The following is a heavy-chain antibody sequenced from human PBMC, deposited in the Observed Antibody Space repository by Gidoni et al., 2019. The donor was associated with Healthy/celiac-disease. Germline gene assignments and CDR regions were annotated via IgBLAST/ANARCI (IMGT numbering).Heavy chain of an antibody. CDR1: GYSLTSYW. V-gene: IGHV5-51*01. Sequence: EVQLVQSGAEVKKPGESLKISCKGSGYSLTSYWIGWVRQMPGKGLEWMGIIFPGDSDTRYSPSFQGQVTISDDKSISTAYLQWSSLMASDTAMYYCARQALYYDISGYDDAFDIWGQGTMVTVSS. D-gene: IGHD3-22*01. CDR2: IFPGDSDT. J-gene: IGHJ3*02. CDR3: ARQALYYDISGYDDAFDI.